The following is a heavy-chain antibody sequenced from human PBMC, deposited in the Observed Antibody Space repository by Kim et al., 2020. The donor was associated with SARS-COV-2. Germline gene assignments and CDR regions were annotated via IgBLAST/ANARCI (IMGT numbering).Heavy chain of an antibody. CDR3: ARDAKIWFGELFSPRWFDP. Sequence: ASVKVSCKASGYTFTSYYMHWVRQAPGQGLEWMGIINPSGGSTSYAQKFQGRVTMTRDTSTSTVYMELSSLRSEDTAVYYCARDAKIWFGELFSPRWFDPWGQGTLVTVSS. CDR1: GYTFTSYY. V-gene: IGHV1-46*01. D-gene: IGHD3-10*01. CDR2: INPSGGST. J-gene: IGHJ5*02.